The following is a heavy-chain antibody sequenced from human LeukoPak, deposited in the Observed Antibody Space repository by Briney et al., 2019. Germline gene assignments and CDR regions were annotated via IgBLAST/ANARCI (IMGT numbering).Heavy chain of an antibody. Sequence: PGGSLRLSCAASGFTFSDYYMSWIRQAPGKGLEWVSYISSSSSYTNFADSVKGRFTVSRDNAKNSLYLQMNSLRAEDTAVYYCVSHTSGSHYVFDYWGQGTLVTVSS. D-gene: IGHD1-26*01. V-gene: IGHV3-11*06. CDR3: VSHTSGSHYVFDY. CDR2: ISSSSSYT. J-gene: IGHJ4*02. CDR1: GFTFSDYY.